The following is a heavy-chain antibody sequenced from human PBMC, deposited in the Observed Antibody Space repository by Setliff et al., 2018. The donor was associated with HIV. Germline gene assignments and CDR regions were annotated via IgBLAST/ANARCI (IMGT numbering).Heavy chain of an antibody. Sequence: ETLSLTCAVYGGSFNDCYWTWIRQPPGKGLEWIGEIDHSGSTKYHASLKSRVTISIDTSKNQISLKLSSVTAADTAVYYCARGLNYYGSGSYLPLGYWGQGTLVTVSS. V-gene: IGHV4-34*01. CDR1: GGSFNDCY. CDR3: ARGLNYYGSGSYLPLGY. J-gene: IGHJ4*02. CDR2: IDHSGST. D-gene: IGHD3-10*01.